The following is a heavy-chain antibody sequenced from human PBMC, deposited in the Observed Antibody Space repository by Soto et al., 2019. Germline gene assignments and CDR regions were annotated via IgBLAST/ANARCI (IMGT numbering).Heavy chain of an antibody. CDR1: GGSVGSYY. D-gene: IGHD2-15*01. CDR3: ARDVGSSGYYEY. J-gene: IGHJ4*02. CDR2: ISYSGST. Sequence: LSLACTVSGGSVGSYYWIWIRQPPGKGLEWIGYISYSGSTNYKPSLKSRVTISLDTSKHTFSLKLSSVTAADTAVYYCARDVGSSGYYEYWGQGTLVTGS. V-gene: IGHV4-59*02.